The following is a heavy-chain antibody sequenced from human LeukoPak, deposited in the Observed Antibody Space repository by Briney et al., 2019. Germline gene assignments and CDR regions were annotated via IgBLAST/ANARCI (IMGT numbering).Heavy chain of an antibody. CDR3: ARVLGGWYEEFDY. Sequence: ASVKVSCKASGYTFTGYYMHWVRQAPGQGLEWMGWINPNSGGTNYAQKFQGRVTMTRDTSISTAYMELSRLRSDDTAVYYCARVLGGWYEEFDYWGQGTLVTVSS. CDR2: INPNSGGT. J-gene: IGHJ4*02. V-gene: IGHV1-2*02. D-gene: IGHD6-19*01. CDR1: GYTFTGYY.